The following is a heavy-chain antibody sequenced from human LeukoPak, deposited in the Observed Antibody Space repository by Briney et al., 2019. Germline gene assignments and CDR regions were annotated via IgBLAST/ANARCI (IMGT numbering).Heavy chain of an antibody. Sequence: GGSLRLSCAASGFTFSSYAMSWVRQAPGKGLEWVSAISGSGGSTYYADSVKGRFTISRDNSKNTLYLQMNSLRADDTAVYYCAKDDGSYYDYFDYWGQGTLVTVSS. V-gene: IGHV3-23*01. J-gene: IGHJ4*02. CDR1: GFTFSSYA. CDR3: AKDDGSYYDYFDY. D-gene: IGHD1-26*01. CDR2: ISGSGGST.